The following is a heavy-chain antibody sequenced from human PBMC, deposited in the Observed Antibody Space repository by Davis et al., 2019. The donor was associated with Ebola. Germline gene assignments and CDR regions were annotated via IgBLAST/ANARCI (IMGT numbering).Heavy chain of an antibody. V-gene: IGHV4-59*01. CDR2: IYNSGST. CDR3: ARGVTTASTMRGELDY. CDR1: GGSISNYY. D-gene: IGHD1-1*01. Sequence: PSETLSLTCTVSGGSISNYYWTWIRQPPGKGLEWIGYIYNSGSTNYSPSLKSRVTISLDTSKNQFSLNLRSVTAADTAVYYCARGVTTASTMRGELDYWGQGSLVTVSS. J-gene: IGHJ4*02.